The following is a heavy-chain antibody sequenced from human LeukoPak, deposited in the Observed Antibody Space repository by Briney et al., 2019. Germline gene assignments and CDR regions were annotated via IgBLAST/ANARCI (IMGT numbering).Heavy chain of an antibody. CDR2: IYYSGST. J-gene: IGHJ4*02. CDR3: ARRGYGGNSDYFDY. D-gene: IGHD4-23*01. CDR1: GGSIGSSTYY. Sequence: SETLSLTCTVSGGSIGSSTYYWGWIRQPPGKGLEWIGSIYYSGSTYYNPSLKSRVTISVDTSKNQFSLKLSSVTAADTAVYYCARRGYGGNSDYFDYWGQGTLVTVSS. V-gene: IGHV4-39*01.